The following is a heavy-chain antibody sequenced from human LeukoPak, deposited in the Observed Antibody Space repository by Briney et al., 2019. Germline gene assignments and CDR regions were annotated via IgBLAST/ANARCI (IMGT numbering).Heavy chain of an antibody. Sequence: GGSLRLSCAASGFTFSSYAMSWVRQAPGKGLEWVSGISGSGTSTYYANSVKGRFTISRDNSKNTMSLQMNSLRAEDTALYYCARGKGIAVSSFDSWGQGTLVTVSS. D-gene: IGHD6-19*01. CDR2: ISGSGTST. V-gene: IGHV3-23*01. J-gene: IGHJ4*02. CDR1: GFTFSSYA. CDR3: ARGKGIAVSSFDS.